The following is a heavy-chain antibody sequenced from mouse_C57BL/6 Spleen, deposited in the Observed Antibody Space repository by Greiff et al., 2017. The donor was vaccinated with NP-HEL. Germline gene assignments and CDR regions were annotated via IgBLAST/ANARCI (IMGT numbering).Heavy chain of an antibody. CDR3: ARALNWDGFAY. D-gene: IGHD4-1*01. Sequence: VKLQESGPELVKPGASVKISCKASGYAFSSSWMNWVKQRPGKGLEWIGRIYPGDGDTNYNGKFKGKATLTADKSSSTAYMQLSSLTSEDSAVYFCARALNWDGFAYWGQGTLVTVSA. CDR1: GYAFSSSW. V-gene: IGHV1-82*01. J-gene: IGHJ3*01. CDR2: IYPGDGDT.